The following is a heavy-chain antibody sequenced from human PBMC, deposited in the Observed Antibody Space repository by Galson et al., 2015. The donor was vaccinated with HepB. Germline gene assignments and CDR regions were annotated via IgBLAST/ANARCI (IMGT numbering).Heavy chain of an antibody. V-gene: IGHV3-23*01. CDR3: AKGVTGTGGNYFDY. D-gene: IGHD1-7*01. CDR1: GFTFSSYA. Sequence: SLRLSCAASGFTFSSYAMSWVRQAPGKGLEWVSAISGSGGNTYYAGSVKGRFTISRDNSKNTVYVQMNSLRAEDTAVYYCAKGVTGTGGNYFDYWGQGTLVTVSS. J-gene: IGHJ4*02. CDR2: ISGSGGNT.